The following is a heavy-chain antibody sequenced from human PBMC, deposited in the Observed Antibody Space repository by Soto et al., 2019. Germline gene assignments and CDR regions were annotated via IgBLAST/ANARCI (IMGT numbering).Heavy chain of an antibody. J-gene: IGHJ4*02. V-gene: IGHV3-21*01. Sequence: GRSLSLSCEASGFTFSIYSMNWVRQAPGKGLEWVSSISSSSSSIYYADSVKGRFTTSRDNAKNSLYLKMNSLRAEDTAVYYCARGDGSYPDDWGQGTLVTVS. D-gene: IGHD6-25*01. CDR3: ARGDGSYPDD. CDR1: GFTFSIYS. CDR2: ISSSSSSI.